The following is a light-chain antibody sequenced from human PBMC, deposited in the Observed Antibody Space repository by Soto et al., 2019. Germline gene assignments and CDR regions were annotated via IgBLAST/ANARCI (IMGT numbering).Light chain of an antibody. CDR3: QQYNKWHPT. J-gene: IGKJ5*01. Sequence: EIVMTQSPATLSVSPGERATLSCRASQSVSTNLAWYQQKPGQAPRLLIYGASTRATGIPARFSDSGSETEFTLTISSLQSEDFAVYFCQQYNKWHPTFGQGTRLEMK. V-gene: IGKV3-15*01. CDR1: QSVSTN. CDR2: GAS.